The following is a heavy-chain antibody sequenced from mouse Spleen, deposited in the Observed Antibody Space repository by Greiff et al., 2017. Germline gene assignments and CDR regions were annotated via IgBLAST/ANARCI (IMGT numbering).Heavy chain of an antibody. CDR1: GYTFTSYW. Sequence: QVQLQQPGAELVMPGASVKLSCKASGYTFTSYWMHWVKQRPGQGLEWIGEIDPSDSYTNYNQKFKGKATLTVDKSSSTAYMQLSSLTSEDSAVYYCAREYSGHFDYWGQGTTLTVSS. V-gene: IGHV1-69*01. CDR3: AREYSGHFDY. J-gene: IGHJ2*01. CDR2: IDPSDSYT. D-gene: IGHD3-2*02.